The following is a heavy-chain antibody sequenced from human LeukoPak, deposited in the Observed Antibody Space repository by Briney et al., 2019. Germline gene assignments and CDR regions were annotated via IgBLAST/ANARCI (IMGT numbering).Heavy chain of an antibody. V-gene: IGHV3-30*03. D-gene: IGHD3-10*01. CDR1: GFPFSNYG. Sequence: PGRSLRLSCAASGFPFSNYGMHWVRQAPGKGLEWVAVISYDGSNEYYADSVKGRFPISRDNSKNTLYLQMNSLRAEDTAVYYCAGSWFYRDYFEYWGQGTLVTVSS. J-gene: IGHJ4*02. CDR2: ISYDGSNE. CDR3: AGSWFYRDYFEY.